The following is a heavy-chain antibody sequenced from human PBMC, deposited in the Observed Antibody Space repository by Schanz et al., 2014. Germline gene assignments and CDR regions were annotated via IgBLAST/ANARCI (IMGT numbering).Heavy chain of an antibody. J-gene: IGHJ4*02. Sequence: QGQLVESGGGVVQPGRSLRLSCAASGFTFSSYAMHWVRQAPGKGLEWVAVMSYDGSNKYYADSVKGRFTISRDTPKNTLYVQMNSLRADDTAVYYCARDLNRCGGDCYSGWGQGTLVTVSP. CDR2: MSYDGSNK. CDR3: ARDLNRCGGDCYSG. V-gene: IGHV3-30-3*01. CDR1: GFTFSSYA. D-gene: IGHD2-21*02.